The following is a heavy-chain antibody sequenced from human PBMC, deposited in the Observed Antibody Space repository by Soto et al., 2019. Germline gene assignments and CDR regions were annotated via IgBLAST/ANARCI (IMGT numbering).Heavy chain of an antibody. D-gene: IGHD3-10*01. CDR2: IYYSGST. V-gene: IGHV4-59*12. CDR3: ARVGAYFGEFDYFDY. CDR1: GGSISSYY. Sequence: TLSLTCTVSGGSISSYYWSWIRQPPGKGLEWIGYIYYSGSTNYNSSLKSRVTISVDTSKNQFSLRAEDTAVYYCARVGAYFGEFDYFDYWGQGALVTVSS. J-gene: IGHJ4*02.